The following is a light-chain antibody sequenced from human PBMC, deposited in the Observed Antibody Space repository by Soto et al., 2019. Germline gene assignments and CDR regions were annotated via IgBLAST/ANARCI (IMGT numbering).Light chain of an antibody. CDR1: QSINSAH. J-gene: IGKJ4*01. CDR3: QHYDGSPLT. Sequence: EVVLTQSPGTLALSPGERGTLSCRASQSINSAHLVWYQQKPGQAPRLLIYGASSRATGIPDRFSGSGSGTDFTLTISRMETEDSAVYYCQHYDGSPLTFGGGTKVELK. CDR2: GAS. V-gene: IGKV3-20*01.